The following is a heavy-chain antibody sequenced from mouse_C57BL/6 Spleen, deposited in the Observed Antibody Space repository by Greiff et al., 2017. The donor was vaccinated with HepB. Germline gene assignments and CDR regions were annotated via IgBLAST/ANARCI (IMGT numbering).Heavy chain of an antibody. V-gene: IGHV1-80*01. CDR3: AAYYYGSSLFDY. D-gene: IGHD1-1*01. Sequence: VQLQQSGAELVKPGASVKISCKASGYAFSSYWMNWVKQRPGKGLEWIGQIYPGDGDTNYNGKFKGKATLTADKSSSTAYMQLSSLTSEDSAVYYCAAYYYGSSLFDYWGQGTTLTVSS. J-gene: IGHJ2*01. CDR1: GYAFSSYW. CDR2: IYPGDGDT.